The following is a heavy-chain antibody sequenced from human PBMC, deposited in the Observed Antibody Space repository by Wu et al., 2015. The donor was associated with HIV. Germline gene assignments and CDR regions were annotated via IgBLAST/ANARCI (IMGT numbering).Heavy chain of an antibody. D-gene: IGHD4/OR15-4a*01. CDR3: VTYGGHY. V-gene: IGHV1-2*02. Sequence: QVQLVQSGAEVKKPGASVKVSCKASGYTFTDFFIHWVRQAPGQGLEWMGWVNANSGETKFSQKFQGRVIMARDTSISTAYMEVRSLRSDDTAVYYCVTYGGHYWGQGALVTVST. CDR2: VNANSGET. J-gene: IGHJ4*02. CDR1: GYTFTDFF.